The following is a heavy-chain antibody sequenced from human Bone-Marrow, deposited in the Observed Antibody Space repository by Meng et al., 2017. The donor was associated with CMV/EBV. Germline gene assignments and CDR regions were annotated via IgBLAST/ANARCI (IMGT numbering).Heavy chain of an antibody. Sequence: GGSLRLSCAASGFTVSSNYMSWVRQAPGKGLEWVSVIYSGGSSTYYADSVKGRFTISRDNSKNTLYLQMNSLRAEDTAVYYCVNCGPYGGYVHYWGQGTLVTVSS. J-gene: IGHJ4*02. CDR1: GFTVSSNY. CDR2: IYSGGSST. V-gene: IGHV3-23*03. D-gene: IGHD5-12*01. CDR3: VNCGPYGGYVHY.